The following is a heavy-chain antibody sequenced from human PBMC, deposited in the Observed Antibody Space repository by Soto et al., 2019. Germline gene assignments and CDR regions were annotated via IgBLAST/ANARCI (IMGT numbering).Heavy chain of an antibody. CDR3: ARLEFIAVAGN. V-gene: IGHV4-39*01. D-gene: IGHD6-19*01. J-gene: IGHJ4*02. CDR1: GGSISSSSYY. CDR2: IYYSGST. Sequence: QLQLQESGPGLVKPSETLSLTCTVSGGSISSSSYYWGWIRQPPGKGLEWIGSIYYSGSTYYNPSLKSRVTISVDTSKNQFSLKLSSVTAADTAVYYCARLEFIAVAGNWGQGTLVTVSS.